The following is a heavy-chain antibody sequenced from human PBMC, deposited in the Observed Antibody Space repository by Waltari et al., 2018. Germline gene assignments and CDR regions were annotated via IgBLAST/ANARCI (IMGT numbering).Heavy chain of an antibody. Sequence: EVQLVESGGGLVQPGGSLRLSCAASGFMFSNYAMSWVRQAPGKGLEWVSGISGSGNKTYYADSVKGRFTISRDNSRNTLYLQINSLRAEDTAVYFCAKGRSSSRFDGFDMWGQGTRVTVSS. V-gene: IGHV3-23*04. D-gene: IGHD6-13*01. J-gene: IGHJ3*02. CDR1: GFMFSNYA. CDR2: ISGSGNKT. CDR3: AKGRSSSRFDGFDM.